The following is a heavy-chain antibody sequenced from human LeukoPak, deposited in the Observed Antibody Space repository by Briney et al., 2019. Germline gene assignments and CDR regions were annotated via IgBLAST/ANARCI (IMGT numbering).Heavy chain of an antibody. J-gene: IGHJ6*03. CDR3: AKEHSGYRVGLYYYYMDV. CDR2: ISGDGGST. CDR1: GFTFDDYA. D-gene: IGHD5-12*01. Sequence: PGGSLRLSCAASGFTFDDYAMHWVRQAPGKGLEWVSLISGDGGSTYYADSVKGRFTISRDNSKNSLYLQMNSLRTEDTALYYCAKEHSGYRVGLYYYYMDVWGKGNTVTVSS. V-gene: IGHV3-43*02.